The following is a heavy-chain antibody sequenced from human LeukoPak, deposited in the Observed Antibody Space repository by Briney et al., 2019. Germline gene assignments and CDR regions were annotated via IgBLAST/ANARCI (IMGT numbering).Heavy chain of an antibody. CDR3: ATYRQQSNFDY. J-gene: IGHJ4*02. Sequence: GGSLRLSCEASGFTFSSYYMNWVRQAPGKGLEWVSAISESGETTFFADSVKGRFTVSRDNSRNTLFLQMNNLRADDTAVYYCATYRQQSNFDYWGQGTLVTVFS. CDR2: ISESGETT. D-gene: IGHD6-13*01. V-gene: IGHV3-23*01. CDR1: GFTFSSYY.